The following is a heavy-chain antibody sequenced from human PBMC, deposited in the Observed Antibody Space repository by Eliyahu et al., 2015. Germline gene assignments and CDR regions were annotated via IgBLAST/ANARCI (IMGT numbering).Heavy chain of an antibody. Sequence: EVQMVESGGGLIQPGXXLRLXCAASGFTFSTYNMNWXRQAPGKGLEWVSYISTSSDTIYYADSVKGRFTISRDNAKNSLYLQVTSLRDEDTAVYYCARLSSDWYLDLWGRGTLVTVSS. J-gene: IGHJ2*01. CDR1: GFTFSTYN. D-gene: IGHD3-10*01. CDR3: ARLSSDWYLDL. CDR2: ISTSSDTI. V-gene: IGHV3-48*02.